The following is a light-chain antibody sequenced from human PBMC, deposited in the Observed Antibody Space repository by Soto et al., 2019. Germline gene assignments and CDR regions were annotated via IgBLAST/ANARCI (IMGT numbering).Light chain of an antibody. J-gene: IGKJ4*01. V-gene: IGKV4-1*01. CDR2: WAS. Sequence: DIVMTQSPDSLAVSLGERATINCKSSQSVLYSSNNKNYLAWYQQKPGQPPKLLIYWASTRESGVPDRFSGSGSGTDFTLTISSLQAEDVAVYYCQQYYSTPLTFGGGNKVEIK. CDR3: QQYYSTPLT. CDR1: QSVLYSSNNKNY.